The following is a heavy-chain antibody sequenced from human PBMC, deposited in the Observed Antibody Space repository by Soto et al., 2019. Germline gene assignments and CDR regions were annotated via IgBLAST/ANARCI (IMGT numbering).Heavy chain of an antibody. J-gene: IGHJ6*02. Sequence: SETLSLTCTVSGGSITSSYWSWIRRPPGKGLEWIAYIYDTGISGYTPSTSYNPSLKSRVTMSVDTSKGQFSLKLTSVTASDTAVYYCARGEDAFFYYGLDVWGQGITVTVSS. CDR2: IYDTGISGYTPST. V-gene: IGHV4-59*01. CDR3: ARGEDAFFYYGLDV. CDR1: GGSITSSY.